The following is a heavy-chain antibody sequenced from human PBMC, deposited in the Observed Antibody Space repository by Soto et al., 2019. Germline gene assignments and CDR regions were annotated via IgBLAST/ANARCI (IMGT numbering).Heavy chain of an antibody. CDR1: GFTFSSYG. CDR3: ARGCDGSYACGDY. CDR2: IWYDGSKK. J-gene: IGHJ4*02. V-gene: IGHV3-33*01. D-gene: IGHD3-10*01. Sequence: QVQMVESGGGVVQPGRSLRLSCAASGFTFSSYGVHWVRQAPGKGLEWVAVIWYDGSKKNYADSVKGRFTISRDNSKSTVYLQMNSLRAEDTAVYYRARGCDGSYACGDYWGQGTLVTVSS.